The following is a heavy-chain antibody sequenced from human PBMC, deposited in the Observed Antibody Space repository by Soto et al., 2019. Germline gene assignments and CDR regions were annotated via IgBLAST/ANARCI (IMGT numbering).Heavy chain of an antibody. J-gene: IGHJ4*02. V-gene: IGHV4-34*01. D-gene: IGHD6-13*01. CDR3: ARGGQGGIAAADREDYYFDY. CDR2: INHSGNT. CDR1: GGSFSGYY. Sequence: SETLSLTCAVYGGSFSGYYWSWIRQPPGKGLEWIGEINHSGNTNYNPSLKSRVTISVDTSKNQFSLKLSSVTAADTAVYYCARGGQGGIAAADREDYYFDYWGQGTLVTVSS.